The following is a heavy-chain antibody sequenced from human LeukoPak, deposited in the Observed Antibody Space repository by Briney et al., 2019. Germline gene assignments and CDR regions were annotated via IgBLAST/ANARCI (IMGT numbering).Heavy chain of an antibody. J-gene: IGHJ4*02. CDR1: GGSISSYY. V-gene: IGHV4-4*07. Sequence: PSETLSLTCTVSGGSISSYYWTCIAHPAGKGLELMGRIHTSGRTNHNPSLNSRVTMSVDTSNNQFSLKLSSVTAADTAVYYCARETEVPGGRSWDFWGQGTLVTVSS. CDR2: IHTSGRT. CDR3: ARETEVPGGRSWDF. D-gene: IGHD6-19*01.